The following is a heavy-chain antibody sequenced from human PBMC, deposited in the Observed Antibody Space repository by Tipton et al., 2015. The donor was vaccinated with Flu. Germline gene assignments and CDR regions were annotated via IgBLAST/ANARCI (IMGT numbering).Heavy chain of an antibody. J-gene: IGHJ4*02. CDR1: GGSFSGYY. Sequence: GLVKPSETLSLTCAVYGGSFSGYYWTWIRQTPRKGLEWIGEINHSGSTNYNPSLKSRVTISVDTSKNQFSLKVSSLTAADTAVYYCARGSGYANAYLDFWGRGTLVTVSS. CDR3: ARGSGYANAYLDF. V-gene: IGHV4-34*01. CDR2: INHSGST. D-gene: IGHD5-12*01.